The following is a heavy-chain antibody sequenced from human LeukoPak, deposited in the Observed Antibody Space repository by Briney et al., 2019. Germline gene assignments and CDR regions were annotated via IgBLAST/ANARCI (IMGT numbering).Heavy chain of an antibody. CDR2: MYYSGST. CDR1: GGSISSYY. Sequence: SETLSLTCTVSGGSISSYYWSRIRQPPGKGLEWIGYMYYSGSTNYNPSLKSRVTISVDTSKNQFSLKLSSVTAADTAVYYCASTKGYFDYWGQGTLVTVSS. J-gene: IGHJ4*02. CDR3: ASTKGYFDY. D-gene: IGHD2-8*01. V-gene: IGHV4-59*08.